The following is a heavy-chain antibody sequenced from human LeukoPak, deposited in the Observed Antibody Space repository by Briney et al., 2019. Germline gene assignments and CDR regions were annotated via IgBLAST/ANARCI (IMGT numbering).Heavy chain of an antibody. CDR1: GGTFSSYA. V-gene: IGHV1-69*05. J-gene: IGHJ4*02. D-gene: IGHD3-16*02. Sequence: SVNVSCKASGGTFSSYAISWVRQAPGQGLEWMGGIIPIFGTANYAQKFQGRVTITTDESTSTAYMELSSLRSEDTAVYYCARMIGLGEVSPYFDYWGQGSLVTVSS. CDR2: IIPIFGTA. CDR3: ARMIGLGEVSPYFDY.